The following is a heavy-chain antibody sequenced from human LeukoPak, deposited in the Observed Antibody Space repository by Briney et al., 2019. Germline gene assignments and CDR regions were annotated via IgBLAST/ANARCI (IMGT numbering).Heavy chain of an antibody. CDR1: GGTFSSYA. CDR2: ITPIFGTA. V-gene: IGHV1-69*06. CDR3: ARVAAEVVGVPGAIGFGWLRRDYYYMDV. Sequence: SVEVSCKASGGTFSSYAISWVRQAPGRGLEWMGGITPIFGTANYAQKFQGRVTITADKSTSTAYMELSSLRSEDTAVYYCARVAAEVVGVPGAIGFGWLRRDYYYMDVWGKGTTVTVSS. J-gene: IGHJ6*03. D-gene: IGHD2-2*02.